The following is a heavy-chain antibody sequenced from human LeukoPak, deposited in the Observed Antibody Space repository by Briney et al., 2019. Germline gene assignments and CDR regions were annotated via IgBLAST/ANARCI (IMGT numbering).Heavy chain of an antibody. CDR2: ISYDGSNK. CDR1: GFTFSSYG. CDR3: AKDGVIAVAGD. V-gene: IGHV3-30*18. J-gene: IGHJ4*02. Sequence: GRSLRLSCAASGFTFSSYGMHWVRQAPGKGLEWVAVISYDGSNKYYADSVKGRFTISRVNSKNTLYLQMNSLRAEDTAVYYCAKDGVIAVAGDWGQGTLVTVSS. D-gene: IGHD6-19*01.